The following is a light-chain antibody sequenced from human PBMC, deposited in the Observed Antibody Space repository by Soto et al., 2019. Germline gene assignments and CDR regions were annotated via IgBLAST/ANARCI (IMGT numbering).Light chain of an antibody. J-gene: IGKJ1*01. V-gene: IGKV1-5*01. CDR1: QSISSG. CDR2: DAS. CDR3: QQYNSYPWT. Sequence: DIQMTQSPSTLSASVGDRVTITCRASQSISSGLAWYQQKPGKVPKLLIYDASSLESGVPSRFSGSGSGTEFTLTLSSLQPDDFATYYCQQYNSYPWTFGQGTKVEIK.